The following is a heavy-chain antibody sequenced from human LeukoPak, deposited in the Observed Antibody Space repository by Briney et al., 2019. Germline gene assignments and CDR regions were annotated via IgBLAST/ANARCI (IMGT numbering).Heavy chain of an antibody. J-gene: IGHJ4*02. D-gene: IGHD6-13*01. Sequence: PGGSLRLSCAASGFTFSSYSMNWVRQAPGKGLEWVSSISSSSSYIYYADSVKGRFTISRDNAKNSLYLQMNSLRAEDTAVYYCARDSSSWYSHFGYWGQGTLVTVSS. V-gene: IGHV3-21*01. CDR1: GFTFSSYS. CDR2: ISSSSSYI. CDR3: ARDSSSWYSHFGY.